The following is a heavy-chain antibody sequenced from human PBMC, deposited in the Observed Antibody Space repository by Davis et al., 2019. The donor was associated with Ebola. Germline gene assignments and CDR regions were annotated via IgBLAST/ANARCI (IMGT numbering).Heavy chain of an antibody. CDR1: GFTVSSNY. CDR2: IYSGGST. J-gene: IGHJ6*02. D-gene: IGHD1-1*01. V-gene: IGHV3-53*04. Sequence: GESLKISCAASGFTVSSNYMSWVRQAPGKGLEWVSVIYSGGSTYYADSVKGRFTISRHNSKNTLYLQMNSLRAEDTAVYYCAREYDEAYYYGMDVWGQGTTVTVSS. CDR3: AREYDEAYYYGMDV.